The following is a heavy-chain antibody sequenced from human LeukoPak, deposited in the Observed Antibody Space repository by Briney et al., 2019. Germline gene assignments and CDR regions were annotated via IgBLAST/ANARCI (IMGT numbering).Heavy chain of an antibody. Sequence: GGSLRLSCAASGFTFSSNGMHWVRQAPGKGLEWAALIWYDGSNKYYADSVKGRFTISRDNSKSTLFLQMNSLRAEDTAVYYCAGGMRRFDYWGQGTLVTVSS. J-gene: IGHJ4*02. D-gene: IGHD2-8*01. CDR2: IWYDGSNK. V-gene: IGHV3-33*01. CDR1: GFTFSSNG. CDR3: AGGMRRFDY.